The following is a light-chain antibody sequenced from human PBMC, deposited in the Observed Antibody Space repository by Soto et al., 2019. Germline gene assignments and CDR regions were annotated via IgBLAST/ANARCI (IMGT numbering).Light chain of an antibody. CDR2: AXS. J-gene: IGKJ1*01. Sequence: DIHMTQSLSSIAASLSGRVTFSXRASHNIGFYLNWDQQQPGXAPKXXXDAXSSLQSGIPSRLSGSGSETDFTLTISSMQPEDFAVYNCQQYGTSTPTFGQGTMVEI. CDR1: HNIGFY. V-gene: IGKV1-39*01. CDR3: QQYGTSTPT.